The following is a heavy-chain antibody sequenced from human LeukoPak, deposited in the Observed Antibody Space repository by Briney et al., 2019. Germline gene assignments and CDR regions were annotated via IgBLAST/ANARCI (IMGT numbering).Heavy chain of an antibody. V-gene: IGHV3-30-3*01. CDR3: ASAWGQYYDSSGYFDY. Sequence: PGGSLRLSCAASGFTFSYYAMHWVRQAPGKGLEWVAVISYDGSNKYYADSVKGRFTISRDNSKNTLYLQTNSLRAEDTAVYYCASAWGQYYDSSGYFDYWGQGTLVTVSS. J-gene: IGHJ4*02. CDR1: GFTFSYYA. CDR2: ISYDGSNK. D-gene: IGHD3-22*01.